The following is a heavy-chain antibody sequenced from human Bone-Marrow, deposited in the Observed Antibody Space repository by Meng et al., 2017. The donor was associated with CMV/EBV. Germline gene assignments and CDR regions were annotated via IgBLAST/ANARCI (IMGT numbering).Heavy chain of an antibody. V-gene: IGHV3-7*01. J-gene: IGHJ6*02. CDR2: IKEDGSEK. Sequence: GESLKISCATSGFIFGSYSMTWVRQAPGKAPEWVANIKEDGSEKHYVDSVKGRFTISRDNAKDSLYLQMSSLRAEDSAVYFWARGGIWGGGLDVWGQGTTVTVS. CDR3: ARGGIWGGGLDV. CDR1: GFIFGSYS. D-gene: IGHD2-8*02.